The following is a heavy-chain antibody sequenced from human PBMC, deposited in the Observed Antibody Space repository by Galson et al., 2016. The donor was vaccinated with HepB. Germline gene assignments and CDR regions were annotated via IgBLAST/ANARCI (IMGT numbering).Heavy chain of an antibody. CDR2: ITYSGTT. CDR3: ARQHPTGDAPDL. Sequence: ETLSLTCFVSGFSVRGSNYHWGWIRQSPGKGLEWVGSITYSGTTYYNPSLKSRVTVSVDTSRDHFSLMLASVTAADTAVHYCARQHPTGDAPDLWGKGTLVTVSS. V-gene: IGHV4-39*01. CDR1: GFSVRGSNYH. J-gene: IGHJ5*02. D-gene: IGHD4-17*01.